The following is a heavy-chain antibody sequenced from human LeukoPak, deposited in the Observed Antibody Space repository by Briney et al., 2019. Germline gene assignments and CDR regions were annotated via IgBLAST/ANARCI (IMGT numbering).Heavy chain of an antibody. J-gene: IGHJ4*02. CDR3: ANKHIGSPVNY. D-gene: IGHD1-26*01. CDR2: ITASGGDT. Sequence: PGGSLRLSCAASGFTFSTYGMTWVRQAPGKGLEWVSSITASGGDTYYADSVKGRFTCSRDNSKNTLYLQIHSLRVEDTAIYFCANKHIGSPVNYWGQGTLVTVSS. CDR1: GFTFSTYG. V-gene: IGHV3-23*01.